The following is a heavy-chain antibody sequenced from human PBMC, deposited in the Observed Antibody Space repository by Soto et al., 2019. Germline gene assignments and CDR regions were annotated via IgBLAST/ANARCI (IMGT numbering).Heavy chain of an antibody. V-gene: IGHV4-31*03. J-gene: IGHJ4*02. CDR1: GGSISSGGYY. CDR3: ARAYDYVWGSYRLHFDY. D-gene: IGHD3-16*02. Sequence: PSETLSLTCTVSGGSISSGGYYWSWIRQHPGKGLEWIGYIYYSGSTYYNPSLKSRVTILVDTSKNQFSLKLSSVTAADTAVYYCARAYDYVWGSYRLHFDYWGQGAPVTVSS. CDR2: IYYSGST.